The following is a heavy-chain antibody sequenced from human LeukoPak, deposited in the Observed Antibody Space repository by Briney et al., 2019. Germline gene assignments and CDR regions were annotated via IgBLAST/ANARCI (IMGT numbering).Heavy chain of an antibody. CDR2: INSDETIS. J-gene: IGHJ5*02. CDR1: GFTFSSYW. D-gene: IGHD5-18*01. V-gene: IGHV3-74*01. CDR3: VTYRQVMLPFEA. Sequence: PGGSLRLSCAASGFTFSSYWMHWVRQVPNQGLMWVPRINSDETISEYVDSVNGRFTISRDNAKNTLYLQMNSLRAEDTAIYYCVTYRQVMLPFEAWGQGTLVTVSS.